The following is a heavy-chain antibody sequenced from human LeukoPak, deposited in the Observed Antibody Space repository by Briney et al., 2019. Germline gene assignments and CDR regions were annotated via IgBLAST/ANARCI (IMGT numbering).Heavy chain of an antibody. V-gene: IGHV4-34*01. CDR3: ARGRPAEYCSSTSCTRWFDP. Sequence: SETLSLTCAVYGGSFSGYYWSWIRQPPGKGLEWIVEINHSGSTNYNPSLKSRVTISVETSKNQFSLKLSSVTAADTAVYYCARGRPAEYCSSTSCTRWFDPWGQGTLVTVSS. J-gene: IGHJ5*02. CDR2: INHSGST. CDR1: GGSFSGYY. D-gene: IGHD2-2*01.